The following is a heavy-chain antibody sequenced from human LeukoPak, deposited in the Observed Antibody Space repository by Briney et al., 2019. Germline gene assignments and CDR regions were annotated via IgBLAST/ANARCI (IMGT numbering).Heavy chain of an antibody. CDR1: GSTFTSYG. J-gene: IGHJ4*02. Sequence: ASVKVSCKASGSTFTSYGIGWVRQAPGQGLEWMGWVSAYNINTQYAQKVQGRVTMTTDTSTSTAYMELRSLKSDDTAIYYCARAWGLYGDYSYFDSWGQGTLLTVSS. CDR3: ARAWGLYGDYSYFDS. CDR2: VSAYNINT. V-gene: IGHV1-18*01. D-gene: IGHD4-17*01.